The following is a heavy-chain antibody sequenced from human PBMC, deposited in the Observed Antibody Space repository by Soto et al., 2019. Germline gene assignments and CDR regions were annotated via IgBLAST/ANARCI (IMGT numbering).Heavy chain of an antibody. J-gene: IGHJ4*02. CDR3: ARVDHRGVAVVSEY. Sequence: QVQLVQSGPEVKKPGASVKVSCKASGNTFASHGFSWVRQAPGQGLEWMGWISGFNGQTNYALKFQGRVTLTTDTSTSTAYMELRSLRSDDTAVYFCARVDHRGVAVVSEYWGQGTLVTVSS. D-gene: IGHD3-22*01. CDR1: GNTFASHG. CDR2: ISGFNGQT. V-gene: IGHV1-18*01.